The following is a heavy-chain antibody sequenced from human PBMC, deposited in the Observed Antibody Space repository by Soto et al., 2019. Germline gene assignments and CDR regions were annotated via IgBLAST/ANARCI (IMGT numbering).Heavy chain of an antibody. CDR2: ISYDGSNK. D-gene: IGHD6-13*01. J-gene: IGHJ5*02. Sequence: QVQLVESGGGVVQPGRSLRLSCAASGFTFSSYAMHWVRQAPGKGLEWVAVISYDGSNKYYADSVKGRFTISRDNSKNTLYLQMNSLRAEDTALYYCARSRQLADNWFDPWGQGTLVTVSS. CDR1: GFTFSSYA. CDR3: ARSRQLADNWFDP. V-gene: IGHV3-30-3*01.